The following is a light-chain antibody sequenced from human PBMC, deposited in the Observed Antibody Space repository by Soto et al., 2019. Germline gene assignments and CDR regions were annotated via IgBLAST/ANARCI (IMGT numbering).Light chain of an antibody. CDR1: SSDVGGYNY. CDR2: EVS. V-gene: IGLV2-8*01. CDR3: SLYAGNNGYV. Sequence: QSVLTQPPSASGSPGQSVTISCTGTSSDVGGYNYVSWYQQHPGKAPKLMIYEVSKRPSGVPDRFSGAKSGNTASLTVSGLEAEDEADYYCSLYAGNNGYVFGTGTKLTVL. J-gene: IGLJ1*01.